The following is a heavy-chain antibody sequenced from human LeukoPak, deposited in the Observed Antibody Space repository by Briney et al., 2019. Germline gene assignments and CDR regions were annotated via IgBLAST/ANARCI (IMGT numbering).Heavy chain of an antibody. V-gene: IGHV1-18*01. Sequence: ASVKVSCKASGYTFTSYGNSWVRQAPGQGLEWMGWISAYNGNTNYAQKLQGRVTMTTDTSTSTAYMELRSLRSDDTAVYYCARDTSFVAAAQGSADFDYWGQGTLVTVSS. CDR1: GYTFTSYG. CDR3: ARDTSFVAAAQGSADFDY. J-gene: IGHJ4*02. D-gene: IGHD6-13*01. CDR2: ISAYNGNT.